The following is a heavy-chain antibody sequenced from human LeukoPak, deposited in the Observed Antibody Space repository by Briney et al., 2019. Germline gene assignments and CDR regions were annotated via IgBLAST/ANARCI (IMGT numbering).Heavy chain of an antibody. Sequence: PGGPLRLSCAASGFTFSSYCMHWVRQAPGKGLEWVAVISYDGSNKYYADSVKGRFTISRDNSKNTLYLQMNSLRAEDTAVYYCAKDRGDHYDILTGYPGDYYYYGMDVWGQGTTVTVCS. J-gene: IGHJ6*02. CDR3: AKDRGDHYDILTGYPGDYYYYGMDV. CDR1: GFTFSSYC. V-gene: IGHV3-30*18. CDR2: ISYDGSNK. D-gene: IGHD3-9*01.